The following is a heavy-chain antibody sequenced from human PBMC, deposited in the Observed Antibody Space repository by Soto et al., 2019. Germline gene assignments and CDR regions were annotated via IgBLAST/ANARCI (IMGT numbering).Heavy chain of an antibody. CDR1: GGSFSGYY. Sequence: PSETLSLTCAVYGGSFSGYYWSWIRQPPGKGLEWIGGINHSGSTNYNPSLKSRVTISVDTSKNQFSLKLSSVTAADTAVYYCARARGYSGYARGYYYYYGMDVWGQGTTVTVSS. D-gene: IGHD5-12*01. J-gene: IGHJ6*02. CDR3: ARARGYSGYARGYYYYYGMDV. V-gene: IGHV4-34*01. CDR2: INHSGST.